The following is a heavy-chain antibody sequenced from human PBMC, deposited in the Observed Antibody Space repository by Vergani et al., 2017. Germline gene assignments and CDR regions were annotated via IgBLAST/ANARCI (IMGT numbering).Heavy chain of an antibody. V-gene: IGHV3-21*01. D-gene: IGHD2-8*01. Sequence: VQLQESGPGLVKPSETLSLTCAVSGYSISSGYYWGWIRQPPGKGLEWVASISGSSSYVFYRDSVEGRFTITRDNAKKSVYLQMNSLRAEDTAMYFCARGLWDCTHIRCSPPSYWGQGTQVTVYS. CDR1: GYSISSGYY. CDR3: ARGLWDCTHIRCSPPSY. J-gene: IGHJ4*02. CDR2: ISGSSSYV.